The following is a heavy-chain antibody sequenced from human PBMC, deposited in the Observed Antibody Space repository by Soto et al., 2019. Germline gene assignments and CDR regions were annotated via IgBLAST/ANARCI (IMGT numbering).Heavy chain of an antibody. CDR2: IYYSGST. Sequence: QVQLQESGPGLVKPSQTLSLTCTVSGGSISSGGYYWSWIRQHPGKGLEWIGYIYYSGSTYYNPSLKSRVTISVDTSKHQFSLKLSSVTAADTAVYYCARDSCSGGSCPFDYWGQGTLVTVSS. CDR3: ARDSCSGGSCPFDY. D-gene: IGHD2-15*01. V-gene: IGHV4-31*03. CDR1: GGSISSGGYY. J-gene: IGHJ4*02.